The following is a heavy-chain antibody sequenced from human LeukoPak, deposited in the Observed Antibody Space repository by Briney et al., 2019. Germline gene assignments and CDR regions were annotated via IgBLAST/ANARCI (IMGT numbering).Heavy chain of an antibody. J-gene: IGHJ6*03. CDR1: GYSISSGYY. Sequence: SETLSLTCAVSGYSISSGYYWGWIRQPPGKGLEWIGSIYHSGSTYYNPSLKSRVTISVDTSKNHFSLKMSSVTAADTAVYYCARITMAGNYYYYMDVWGKGTMVTVSS. CDR3: ARITMAGNYYYYMDV. D-gene: IGHD6-19*01. V-gene: IGHV4-38-2*01. CDR2: IYHSGST.